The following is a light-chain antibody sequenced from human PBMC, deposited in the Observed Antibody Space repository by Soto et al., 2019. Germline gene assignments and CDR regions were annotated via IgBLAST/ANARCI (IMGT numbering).Light chain of an antibody. Sequence: DIQMTQSPSSLSASVGDRVTITCQASQDIRNFLNWYQQRPGKAPKLLIYDASTLETGVPSRFSGSGSGTGFTLTISNLQPEDVAAYYCQHYDNLLYTFGPGTKLEIK. V-gene: IGKV1-33*01. J-gene: IGKJ2*01. CDR1: QDIRNF. CDR3: QHYDNLLYT. CDR2: DAS.